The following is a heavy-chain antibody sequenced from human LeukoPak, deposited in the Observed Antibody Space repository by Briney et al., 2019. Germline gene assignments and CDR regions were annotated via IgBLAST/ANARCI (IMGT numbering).Heavy chain of an antibody. Sequence: RSSVKVSCKASGYTFTSYAMNWVRQAPGQGLEWMGWIKTNTGNPTYAQGFTGRFVFSLDTSVSTAHLQISSLQPEDPAVYSCARNYDSSGYFPIFWFDPWGQGTLVTVSS. J-gene: IGHJ5*02. V-gene: IGHV7-4-1*02. CDR2: IKTNTGNP. CDR1: GYTFTSYA. CDR3: ARNYDSSGYFPIFWFDP. D-gene: IGHD3-22*01.